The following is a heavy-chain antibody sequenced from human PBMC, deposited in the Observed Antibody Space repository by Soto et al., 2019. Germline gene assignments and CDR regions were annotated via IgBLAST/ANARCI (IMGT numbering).Heavy chain of an antibody. V-gene: IGHV3-33*01. D-gene: IGHD1-26*01. Sequence: QVQLVQSGGGVVQPGRSLRLSCAASGFSFSTYVMHWVRQAPGKGLEWVAVIWYDGSTKYYSDSVRGRFTISRDNSNKTLYLQMSSLGAEDTAVYYCARDYSGNYKVLFYLDFWGQGTLVTVSS. CDR1: GFSFSTYV. J-gene: IGHJ4*02. CDR2: IWYDGSTK. CDR3: ARDYSGNYKVLFYLDF.